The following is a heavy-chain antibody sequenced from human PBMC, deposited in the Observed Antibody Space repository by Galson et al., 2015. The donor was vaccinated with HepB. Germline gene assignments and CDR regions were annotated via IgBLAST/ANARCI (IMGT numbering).Heavy chain of an antibody. CDR3: AKDWLGHYYYGMDV. Sequence: SLRLSCAASGFTFSSYAMHWVRQAPGKGLEWVAVISYDGSNKYYADAVKGRFTISRDNSKNTLYLQMNSLRADDTAVYYCAKDWLGHYYYGMDVWGQGTTVTVSS. V-gene: IGHV3-30*18. CDR1: GFTFSSYA. D-gene: IGHD5-12*01. J-gene: IGHJ6*02. CDR2: ISYDGSNK.